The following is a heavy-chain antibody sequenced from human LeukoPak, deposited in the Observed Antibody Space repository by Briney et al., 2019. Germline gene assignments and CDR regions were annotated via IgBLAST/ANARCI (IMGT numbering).Heavy chain of an antibody. CDR2: ISAYNGNT. V-gene: IGHV1-18*01. J-gene: IGHJ4*02. CDR1: GYTFTSHG. Sequence: GESLQISCQGSGYTFTSHGVSWVRQAPGQGLEWMGWISAYNGNTNYAQKLQGRVTMTTDTSTSTAYMELRSLRSDDTAVYYCARDLVGATPFDYWGQGTLVTVSS. D-gene: IGHD1-26*01. CDR3: ARDLVGATPFDY.